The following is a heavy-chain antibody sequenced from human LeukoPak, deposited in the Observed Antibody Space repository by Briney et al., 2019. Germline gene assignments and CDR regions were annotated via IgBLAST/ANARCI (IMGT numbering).Heavy chain of an antibody. J-gene: IGHJ6*02. V-gene: IGHV3-74*01. CDR1: GFTFSSYW. CDR3: ARDLGYCSSTSCYTWADYYYYGMDV. CDR2: INSDGRGT. D-gene: IGHD2-2*02. Sequence: GALRLSCAASGFTFSSYWMHCVRQAPGKGLVWVSRINSDGRGTSYADSVKGRFTISRDNAKNTLYLQMNSLRAENTAVYYCARDLGYCSSTSCYTWADYYYYGMDVWGQGTTVTVSS.